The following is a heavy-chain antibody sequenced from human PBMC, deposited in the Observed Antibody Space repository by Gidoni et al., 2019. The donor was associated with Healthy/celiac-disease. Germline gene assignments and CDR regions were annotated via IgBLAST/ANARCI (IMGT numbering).Heavy chain of an antibody. J-gene: IGHJ4*02. CDR2: ISGSGGST. CDR1: GFTFSSFA. Sequence: EVQLLESGGGLVQPGGSLRLSCAASGFTFSSFAMSWVRQAPGKGLEWVSAISGSGGSTYYADSVKGRFTISRDNSKNTLYLQMNSLRAEDTAVYYCAKSRFIAVAGRVDYWGQGTLVTVSS. D-gene: IGHD6-19*01. V-gene: IGHV3-23*01. CDR3: AKSRFIAVAGRVDY.